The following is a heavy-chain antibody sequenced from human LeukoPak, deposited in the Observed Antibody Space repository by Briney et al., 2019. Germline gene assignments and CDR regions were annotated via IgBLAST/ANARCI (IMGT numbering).Heavy chain of an antibody. CDR2: ISYDGIKK. J-gene: IGHJ4*02. CDR3: ARDMGGSGWYYVDY. Sequence: GGSLRLSCAAAGITISSHGMHWVRQAPGKGPEWVAAISYDGIKKYYADSAKGRFTISRDSSKNTLSLQMNTLRPEDTAVYYCARDMGGSGWYYVDYWGQGALVTVSS. D-gene: IGHD6-19*01. V-gene: IGHV3-30*03. CDR1: GITISSHG.